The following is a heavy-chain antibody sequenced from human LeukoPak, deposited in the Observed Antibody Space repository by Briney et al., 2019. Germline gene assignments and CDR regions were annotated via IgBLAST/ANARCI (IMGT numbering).Heavy chain of an antibody. CDR2: INPNSGGT. J-gene: IGHJ4*02. CDR3: VRVYSGYENFDY. V-gene: IGHV1-2*02. Sequence: ASVKVSCKAAGYTFIGNSIHWVRQAPGQGLGWMGWINPNSGGTQYAERFQGRVTMTRDTSINTAYMELSGLTSDDTVVYYCVRVYSGYENFDYWGQGTLVTVSS. D-gene: IGHD5-12*01. CDR1: GYTFIGNS.